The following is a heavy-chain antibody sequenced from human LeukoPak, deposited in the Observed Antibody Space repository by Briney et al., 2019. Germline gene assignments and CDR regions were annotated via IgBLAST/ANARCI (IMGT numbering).Heavy chain of an antibody. CDR2: FDPEDGET. D-gene: IGHD3-22*01. CDR1: GYTLTELS. CDR3: ASQTYYYDSSGSHYYMDV. J-gene: IGHJ6*03. V-gene: IGHV1-24*01. Sequence: ASAKVSCKVSGYTLTELSMHWVRQAPGKGLEWMGGFDPEDGETIYAQKFQGRVTMTEDTSTDTAYMELSSLRSEDTAVYYCASQTYYYDSSGSHYYMDVWGKGTTVTVPS.